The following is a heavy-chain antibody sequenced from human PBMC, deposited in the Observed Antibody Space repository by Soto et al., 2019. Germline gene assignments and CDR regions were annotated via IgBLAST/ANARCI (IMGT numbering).Heavy chain of an antibody. CDR2: VSWNSGSI. D-gene: IGHD2-21*02. Sequence: SLRLSCAASGFIFDNHAMNWVRQAPGKGLEWVAGVSWNSGSIDYADSVKGRFTISRDNAKDSPYLQMNSLRAEDTAVYYCARDRRSHIVVVTAIIWGQGTLVTVSA. CDR1: GFIFDNHA. V-gene: IGHV3-9*01. CDR3: ARDRRSHIVVVTAII. J-gene: IGHJ4*02.